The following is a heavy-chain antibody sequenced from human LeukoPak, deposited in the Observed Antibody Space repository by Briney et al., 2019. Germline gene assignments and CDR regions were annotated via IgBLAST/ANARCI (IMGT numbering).Heavy chain of an antibody. CDR2: ISGSDGST. Sequence: GGSLRLSCAASGFTFSSYAMSWVRQAPGKGLEWVSAISGSDGSTYYADSVKGRFTISRDNSKNTLYLQMNSLRAEDTAVYYCAKSGLPLTGYSDHFDYWGQGTLVTVSS. CDR3: AKSGLPLTGYSDHFDY. J-gene: IGHJ4*02. D-gene: IGHD3-9*01. CDR1: GFTFSSYA. V-gene: IGHV3-23*01.